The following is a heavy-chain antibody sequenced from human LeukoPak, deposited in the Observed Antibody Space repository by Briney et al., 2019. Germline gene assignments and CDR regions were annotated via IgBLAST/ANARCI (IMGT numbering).Heavy chain of an antibody. D-gene: IGHD3-9*01. V-gene: IGHV4-61*08. Sequence: SETLSLTCAVSGGSVSSGDYSWSWIRQPPGKGLEWIGYSYYSGSTNYNPSLRSRVTISVDTSKNQFSLKLSSVTAADTAVYYCARGEGVSPFYDIKWFDPWGQGTLVTVSS. CDR3: ARGEGVSPFYDIKWFDP. J-gene: IGHJ5*02. CDR2: SYYSGST. CDR1: GGSVSSGDYS.